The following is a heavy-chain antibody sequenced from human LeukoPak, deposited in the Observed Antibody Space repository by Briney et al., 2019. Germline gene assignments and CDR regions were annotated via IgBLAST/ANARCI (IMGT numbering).Heavy chain of an antibody. Sequence: SETLSLTCTVSSGSINSYFWGWVRQPPGKGLEWIGRIYTTGTTHCNPSLKSRVTMSVDTSTSQFSLNLGSMTAADTAVYYCGRQGYTASHYFLDFWSQGTLVAVS. V-gene: IGHV4-4*07. CDR1: SGSINSYF. CDR3: GRQGYTASHYFLDF. J-gene: IGHJ4*02. CDR2: IYTTGTT. D-gene: IGHD1-26*01.